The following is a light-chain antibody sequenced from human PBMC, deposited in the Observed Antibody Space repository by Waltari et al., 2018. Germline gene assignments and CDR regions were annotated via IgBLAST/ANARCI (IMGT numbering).Light chain of an antibody. CDR1: QSVSSN. CDR2: GAS. Sequence: EIVMTQSPATLSVSPGERATLPCRASQSVSSNLAWYQQNPGQAPRLLIYGASTRATGIPATFSGSGSGTEFTLTISSLQSEDFAVYYCQQYNNWPPEYTFGQGTKLEIK. CDR3: QQYNNWPPEYT. V-gene: IGKV3D-15*01. J-gene: IGKJ2*01.